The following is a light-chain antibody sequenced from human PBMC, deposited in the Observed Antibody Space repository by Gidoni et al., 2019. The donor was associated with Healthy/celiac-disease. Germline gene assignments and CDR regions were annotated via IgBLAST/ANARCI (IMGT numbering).Light chain of an antibody. Sequence: EIVLTQSPATRALSPGERATRSCRASQSVSSYLALYQQKPGQAPRLLIYDASHRAAGIPAWFSGSGSGTDFPLPISSLEPEDFAVYYCQQRSNWPPITFGQXTRLEIK. CDR2: DAS. V-gene: IGKV3-11*01. J-gene: IGKJ5*01. CDR3: QQRSNWPPIT. CDR1: QSVSSY.